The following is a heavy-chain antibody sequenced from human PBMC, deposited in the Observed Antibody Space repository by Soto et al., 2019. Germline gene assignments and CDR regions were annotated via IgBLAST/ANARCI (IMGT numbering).Heavy chain of an antibody. CDR1: GGTFSSYA. Sequence: QVQLVQSGAEVKKPGSSVKVSCKASGGTFSSYAISWVRQAPGQGLEWMGGIIPIFGTANYAQKFQGRVTITADESTSTAYMELSSLRSEDTAVYYCARDTVVVPAATYNWFDPWGQGTLVTVSS. CDR3: ARDTVVVPAATYNWFDP. V-gene: IGHV1-69*01. J-gene: IGHJ5*02. D-gene: IGHD2-2*01. CDR2: IIPIFGTA.